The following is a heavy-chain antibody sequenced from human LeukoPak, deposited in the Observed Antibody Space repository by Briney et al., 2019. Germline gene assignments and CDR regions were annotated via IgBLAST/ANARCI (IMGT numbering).Heavy chain of an antibody. CDR2: KNQDGSEK. Sequence: GGSLRLSCPASGFTFGSYWRSWVGQAPGKGLGGWPNKNQDGSEKYYVDSVKGRFTISRDNAKNSLYLQMNSLRAEDTAVYYCARVNLGSSGWVPYGWFDPWGQGTLVTVSS. CDR3: ARVNLGSSGWVPYGWFDP. D-gene: IGHD6-19*01. J-gene: IGHJ5*02. V-gene: IGHV3-7*01. CDR1: GFTFGSYW.